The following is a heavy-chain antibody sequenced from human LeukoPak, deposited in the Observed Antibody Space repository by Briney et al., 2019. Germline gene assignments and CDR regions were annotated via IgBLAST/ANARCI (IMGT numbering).Heavy chain of an antibody. CDR2: IKSKVDGGTT. V-gene: IGHV3-15*01. D-gene: IGHD3-9*01. CDR3: TAGTGYSDFDY. CDR1: GLNFSNAW. J-gene: IGHJ4*02. Sequence: GGSLRLSCAASGLNFSNAWMTWVRQAPGKGLEWVGRIKSKVDGGTTDYAAPVKNRFSISRDDSKNTLYLQMNSLRTEDTAVYVCTAGTGYSDFDYWGQGTLVTVSS.